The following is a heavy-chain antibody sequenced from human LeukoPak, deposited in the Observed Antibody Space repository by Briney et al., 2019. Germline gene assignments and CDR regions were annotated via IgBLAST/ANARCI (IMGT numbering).Heavy chain of an antibody. CDR2: FTLSGTT. J-gene: IGHJ4*02. D-gene: IGHD2-21*01. V-gene: IGHV4-59*08. Sequence: PSETLSLTCIVSGAYVTTYSWNWIRQSPGKGLEWIGYFTLSGTTSYSSSLKSRATISRDTSKNQLSLKLTSVTAADTAVYYCARWGESEWAFASWGPGTLVTVSS. CDR1: GAYVTTYS. CDR3: ARWGESEWAFAS.